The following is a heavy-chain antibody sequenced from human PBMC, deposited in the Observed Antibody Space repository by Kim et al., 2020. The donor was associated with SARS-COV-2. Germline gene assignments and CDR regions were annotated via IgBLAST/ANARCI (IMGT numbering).Heavy chain of an antibody. CDR2: IIPIFGTA. D-gene: IGHD1-20*01. CDR1: GGTFSSYA. V-gene: IGHV1-69*13. J-gene: IGHJ3*02. Sequence: SVKVSCKASGGTFSSYAISWVRQAPGQGLEWMGGIIPIFGTANYAQKFQGRVTITADESTSTAYMELSSLRSEDTAVYYCARVHINRTGAFDIWGQGTMVTVSS. CDR3: ARVHINRTGAFDI.